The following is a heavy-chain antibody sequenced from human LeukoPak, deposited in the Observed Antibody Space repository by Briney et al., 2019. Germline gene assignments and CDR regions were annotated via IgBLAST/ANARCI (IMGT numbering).Heavy chain of an antibody. V-gene: IGHV1-2*02. D-gene: IGHD3-22*01. J-gene: IGHJ3*02. Sequence: GASVKVSCKASGYTFTGYYMHWVRQAPGQGLEWMGWINPNSGGTNCAQKFQGRVTMTRDTSTSTVYMELSSLRSEDTAVYYCARDRLGYYDSSVAFDIWGQGTMVTVSS. CDR1: GYTFTGYY. CDR2: INPNSGGT. CDR3: ARDRLGYYDSSVAFDI.